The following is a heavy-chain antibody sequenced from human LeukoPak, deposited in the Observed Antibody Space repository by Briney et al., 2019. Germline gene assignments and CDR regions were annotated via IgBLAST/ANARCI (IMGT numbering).Heavy chain of an antibody. CDR2: ISSSSSTI. CDR1: GFTFSSYA. J-gene: IGHJ4*02. CDR3: ARGSTYYDSSGQVPFDY. D-gene: IGHD3-22*01. Sequence: GGSLRLSCAASGFTFSSYAMSWVRQAPGKGLEWVSYISSSSSTIYYADSVKGRFTISRDNAKNSLYLQMNSLRAEDTAVYYCARGSTYYDSSGQVPFDYWGQGTLVTVSS. V-gene: IGHV3-48*01.